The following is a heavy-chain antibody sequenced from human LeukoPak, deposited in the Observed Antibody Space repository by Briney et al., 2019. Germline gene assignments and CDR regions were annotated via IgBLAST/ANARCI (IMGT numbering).Heavy chain of an antibody. J-gene: IGHJ4*02. CDR3: ARHKPAATYY. Sequence: RVSLKVSCTAPGHTFTNSLTAWVRHMSGKGLEWMGDIYPGDSNTRYTPSFQGQVTISADKTSSTAYLQWSSLKASDTAMYYCARHKPAATYYWGQGTLVTASS. D-gene: IGHD6-13*01. V-gene: IGHV5-51*01. CDR2: IYPGDSNT. CDR1: GHTFTNSL.